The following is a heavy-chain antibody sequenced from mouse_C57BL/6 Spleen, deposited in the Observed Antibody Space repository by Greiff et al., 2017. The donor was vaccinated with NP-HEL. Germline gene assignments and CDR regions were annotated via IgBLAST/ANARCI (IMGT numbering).Heavy chain of an antibody. CDR1: GYTFTSYW. V-gene: IGHV1-69*01. J-gene: IGHJ2*01. CDR3: ARERDSFDY. CDR2: IDPSDSYT. Sequence: VQLQQPGAELVMPGASVKLSCKASGYTFTSYWMHWVKQRPGQGLEWIGEIDPSDSYTNYNQKFKGKSTLTVDKSSSTAYMQLSSLTSEDSAVYYGARERDSFDYWGQGTTLTVSS.